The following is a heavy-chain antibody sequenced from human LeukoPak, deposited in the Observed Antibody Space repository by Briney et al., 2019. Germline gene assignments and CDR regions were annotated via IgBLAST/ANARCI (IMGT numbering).Heavy chain of an antibody. CDR3: AKGVGDY. Sequence: GRSLRLSCAASGFTFDDYAMHWVRQAPGKGLEWVSGISWNSGSIGYADSVKGRFTISRDNAKNSLYLQMNSLRAEDTALYYCAKGVGDYWGQGTMVTVSS. D-gene: IGHD1-26*01. J-gene: IGHJ4*02. V-gene: IGHV3-9*01. CDR2: ISWNSGSI. CDR1: GFTFDDYA.